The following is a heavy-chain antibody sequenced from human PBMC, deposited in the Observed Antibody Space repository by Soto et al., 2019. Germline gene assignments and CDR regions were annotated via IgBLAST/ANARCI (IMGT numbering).Heavy chain of an antibody. J-gene: IGHJ4*02. Sequence: EVQLVESGGGLVQPGGSLRLSCAASGFTFNNYYMVWVRQAPGRGLEWVANINQDGSAKYYVDSVKGRFTISRDNATSSLYLQINRLRAVDTATYYCGRGFGGTHWGQGSLVTVSS. CDR3: GRGFGGTH. D-gene: IGHD2-15*01. V-gene: IGHV3-7*05. CDR1: GFTFNNYY. CDR2: INQDGSAK.